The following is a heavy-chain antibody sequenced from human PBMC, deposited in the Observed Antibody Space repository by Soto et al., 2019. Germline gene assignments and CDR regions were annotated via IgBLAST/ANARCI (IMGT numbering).Heavy chain of an antibody. J-gene: IGHJ4*02. CDR2: ISSSSSTI. Sequence: GGSQRLSCAASGFTFRSYSMDWVRQAPGKGLEWVSYISSSSSTIYYADSVKGRFTISRDNAKNSLYLQMNSLRDEDTAVYYCARRRTYYYDSSGYDQSTYYFDYWGQGTLVTVSS. D-gene: IGHD3-22*01. V-gene: IGHV3-48*02. CDR3: ARRRTYYYDSSGYDQSTYYFDY. CDR1: GFTFRSYS.